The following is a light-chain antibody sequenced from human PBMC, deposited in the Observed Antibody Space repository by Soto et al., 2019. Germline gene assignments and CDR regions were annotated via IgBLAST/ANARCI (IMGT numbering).Light chain of an antibody. J-gene: IGKJ2*01. V-gene: IGKV3-20*01. CDR3: QQYGDSSMYT. CDR1: QSVSTSY. Sequence: EIVLTQSPDTLSLSPGERATVSCRASQSVSTSYLAWYQQKPGQALRLLIYRAFSRATGIPDRFSGSGSGTDFTLTITRQEPEDFAVYYCQQYGDSSMYTFGQGTKLEIK. CDR2: RAF.